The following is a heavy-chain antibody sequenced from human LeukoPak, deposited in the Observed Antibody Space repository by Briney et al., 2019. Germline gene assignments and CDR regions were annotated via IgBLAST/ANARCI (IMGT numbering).Heavy chain of an antibody. V-gene: IGHV3-48*03. D-gene: IGHD6-19*01. J-gene: IGHJ6*02. Sequence: GGSLRLSCAASGFTFSSYEMNWVRQAPGKGLEWVSYISSSGSTIYYADSVKGRFTISRDNAKNSLYLQMNSLRAEDTAVCYCARDDGTAVAGWYYYGMDVWGQGTTVTVSS. CDR1: GFTFSSYE. CDR2: ISSSGSTI. CDR3: ARDDGTAVAGWYYYGMDV.